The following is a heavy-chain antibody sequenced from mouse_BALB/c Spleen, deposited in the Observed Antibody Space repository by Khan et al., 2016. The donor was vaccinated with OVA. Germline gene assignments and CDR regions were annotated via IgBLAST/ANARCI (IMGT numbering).Heavy chain of an antibody. Sequence: EVQLQQSGAELVKPGASVKLSCTASGFNIKDTYLHWVKQRPEQGLEWIGRIAPANGNTQYDQKFQGKATIPSDKSSDTSYLQLNSLTSEDTAVDYCARPSYDPRDFEVWGAGTTVTVSS. CDR2: IAPANGNT. CDR3: ARPSYDPRDFEV. J-gene: IGHJ1*01. V-gene: IGHV14-3*02. D-gene: IGHD2-3*01. CDR1: GFNIKDTY.